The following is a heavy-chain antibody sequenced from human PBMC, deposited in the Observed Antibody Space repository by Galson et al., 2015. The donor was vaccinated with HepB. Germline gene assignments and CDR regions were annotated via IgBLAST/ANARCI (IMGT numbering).Heavy chain of an antibody. CDR3: TTDLPRSISYSNDY. V-gene: IGHV3-15*01. J-gene: IGHJ4*02. CDR1: GFTFSDAW. CDR2: IKRKSDGETT. Sequence: SLRLSCAASGFTFSDAWMSWVRQVPGEGLEWVGRIKRKSDGETTEYAAPVKGRFSISRDDSKNTLYLQMNSLRTEDTAVYYCTTDLPRSISYSNDYWGQGTLVTVSS. D-gene: IGHD6-6*01.